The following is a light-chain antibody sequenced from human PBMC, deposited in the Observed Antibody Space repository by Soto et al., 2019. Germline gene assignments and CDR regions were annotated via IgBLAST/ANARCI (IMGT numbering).Light chain of an antibody. V-gene: IGKV3-11*01. CDR1: QSVSSN. Sequence: VMTQSTATPSVSPGERATLSCRASQSVSSNLAWYQQKPGQAPRLLIYDASNRATGIPARFSGSGSGTDFTLTISRLEPEDFAVYYCQQRSNWPPWTFGQGTKVDIK. CDR2: DAS. CDR3: QQRSNWPPWT. J-gene: IGKJ1*01.